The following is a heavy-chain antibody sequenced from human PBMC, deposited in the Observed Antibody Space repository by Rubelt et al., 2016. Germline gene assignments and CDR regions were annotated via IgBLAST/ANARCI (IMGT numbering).Heavy chain of an antibody. CDR3: ARFLGYCSGGSCYWGRGFDP. V-gene: IGHV4-34*01. J-gene: IGHJ5*02. CDR1: GGSFSGYY. Sequence: QVQLQQWGAGLLKPSETLSLTCAVYGGSFSGYYWSWIRQPPGKGLEWIGEINHSGSTNYNPSLKSRVTISVDTSKNQFSLKLSSVTAADTAVDYCARFLGYCSGGSCYWGRGFDPWGQGTLVTVSS. D-gene: IGHD2-15*01. CDR2: INHSGST.